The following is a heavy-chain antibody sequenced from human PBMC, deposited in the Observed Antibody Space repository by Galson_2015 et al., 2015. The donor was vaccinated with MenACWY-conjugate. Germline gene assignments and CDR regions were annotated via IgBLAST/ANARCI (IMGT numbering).Heavy chain of an antibody. CDR1: GFTFRSYA. V-gene: IGHV3-23*01. Sequence: SLRLSCAASGFTFRSYAMNWVRQAPGKGLEWVSALSGSGDGTYYADSVKGRFTISRDKSRNTLYLQMNSLRAEDSAVYYCAKGRHYFDSSGYQDAFEIWGQGTIVSVSS. CDR2: LSGSGDGT. J-gene: IGHJ3*02. D-gene: IGHD3-22*01. CDR3: AKGRHYFDSSGYQDAFEI.